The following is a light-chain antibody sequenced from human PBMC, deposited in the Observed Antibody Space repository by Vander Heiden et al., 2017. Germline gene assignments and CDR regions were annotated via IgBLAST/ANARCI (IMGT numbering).Light chain of an antibody. CDR1: QTVNSNY. J-gene: IGKJ1*01. V-gene: IGKV3D-20*01. CDR2: DAS. Sequence: EIVLTQSPATLSLSPGERATLSCGASQTVNSNYLAWSQQKPGRAPRLLIYDASTRATGIPDRFSGSGSGTDFTLTISRLEPEDFAVYYCQQYGSSPRTFGQGTKVEIK. CDR3: QQYGSSPRT.